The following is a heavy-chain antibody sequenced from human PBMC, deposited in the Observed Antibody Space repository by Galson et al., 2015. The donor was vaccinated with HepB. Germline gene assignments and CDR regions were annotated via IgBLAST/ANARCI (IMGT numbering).Heavy chain of an antibody. D-gene: IGHD3-10*01. Sequence: PALVKPTQTLTLTCTFSGFSLSTSGMCVSWIRQPPGKALEWLARIDWDDDKYYSTSLKTRLTISKDTSKNQVVLTMTNMDPVDTATYYCARIPPGGFGEYYFDYWGQGTLVTVSS. V-gene: IGHV2-70*11. CDR3: ARIPPGGFGEYYFDY. CDR1: GFSLSTSGMC. J-gene: IGHJ4*02. CDR2: IDWDDDK.